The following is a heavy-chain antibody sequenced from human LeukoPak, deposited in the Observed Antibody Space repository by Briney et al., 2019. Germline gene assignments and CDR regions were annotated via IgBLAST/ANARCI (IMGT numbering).Heavy chain of an antibody. Sequence: ASVKVSCKASGYTFTGYYMHWVRQAPGQGLEWMGWISAYNGNTNYAQKLQGRVTMTTDTSTSTTYMELRSLRSDDTAVYYCARDGIYCSSTSCYPTRHYYYGMDVWGQGTTVTVSS. D-gene: IGHD2-2*01. CDR3: ARDGIYCSSTSCYPTRHYYYGMDV. CDR2: ISAYNGNT. J-gene: IGHJ6*02. CDR1: GYTFTGYY. V-gene: IGHV1-18*04.